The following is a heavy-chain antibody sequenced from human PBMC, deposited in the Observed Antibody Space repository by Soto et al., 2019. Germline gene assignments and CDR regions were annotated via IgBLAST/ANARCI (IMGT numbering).Heavy chain of an antibody. D-gene: IGHD3-22*01. CDR2: ITSSGTTI. CDR1: GFTFSSYE. Sequence: LSLSCAASGFTFSSYEMNWVRQAPGKGLEWVSHITSSGTTIYYADSVKGRFTFSRDHSKNSLYLQMNSLRADDRAVYYCASSPYFYDTSGRLYYFDYWGQGTLVTVAS. V-gene: IGHV3-48*03. CDR3: ASSPYFYDTSGRLYYFDY. J-gene: IGHJ4*02.